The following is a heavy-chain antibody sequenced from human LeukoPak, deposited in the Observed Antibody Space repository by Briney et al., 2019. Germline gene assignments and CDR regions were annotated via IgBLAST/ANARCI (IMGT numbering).Heavy chain of an antibody. V-gene: IGHV4-4*07. D-gene: IGHD3-22*01. CDR1: GGSISSYY. CDR2: IYTSGST. J-gene: IGHJ3*02. CDR3: AREFAYYYDSSGYRRAFDI. Sequence: SETLSLTCNVSGGSISSYYWSWIRQPAGKGLEWIGRIYTSGSTNYNPSLKSRVTMTVDTYDNQISLKLSSVTAADTAVYYCAREFAYYYDSSGYRRAFDIWGQGTMVTVSS.